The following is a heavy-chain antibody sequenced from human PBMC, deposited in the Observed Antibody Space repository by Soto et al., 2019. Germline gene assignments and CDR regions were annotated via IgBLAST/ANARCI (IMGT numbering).Heavy chain of an antibody. CDR3: ARDHHYDILTGYYNRDAFEI. J-gene: IGHJ3*02. CDR1: GFTFSGYS. V-gene: IGHV3-21*01. CDR2: ISSSSSFI. D-gene: IGHD3-9*01. Sequence: EVRLVESGGGLVKPGGSLRLSCAASGFTFSGYSMKWVRQAPGKGLEWVSSISSSSSFIYYADSLKGRFTISRDNAKNSLYLQMNSLTDEDTAVYYCARDHHYDILTGYYNRDAFEIWGQGTMVTVSS.